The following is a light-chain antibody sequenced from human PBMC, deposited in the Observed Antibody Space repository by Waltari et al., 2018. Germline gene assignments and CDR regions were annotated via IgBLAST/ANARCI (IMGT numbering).Light chain of an antibody. CDR1: QSVSSSY. V-gene: IGKV3-20*01. J-gene: IGKJ2*01. CDR3: QQYGSSPT. Sequence: EIVLTQSPGTLSLSPGERATLSCRASQSVSSSYLAWYLQKPGQAPRLLIYAASSRATGIPDRFSGSGSGTGFTLTISRLEPEDFAVYYCQQYGSSPTFGQGTKLEIK. CDR2: AAS.